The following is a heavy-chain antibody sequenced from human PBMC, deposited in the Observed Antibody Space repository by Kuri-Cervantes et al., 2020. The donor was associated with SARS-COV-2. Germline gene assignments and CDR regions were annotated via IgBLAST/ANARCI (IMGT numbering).Heavy chain of an antibody. J-gene: IGHJ4*02. CDR3: VRDPWRADISCRKRPFDY. V-gene: IGHV3-30*04. D-gene: IGHD3-22*01. CDR2: ISFDGRNS. Sequence: GGSLRLSCAASGFIFSDYAIDWVRQAPGKGLEWVTIISFDGRNSKYADSVKGRFTISRDNAKNVVYLQMDRLRVEDTAVYYCVRDPWRADISCRKRPFDYWGQGIQVTVSS. CDR1: GFIFSDYA.